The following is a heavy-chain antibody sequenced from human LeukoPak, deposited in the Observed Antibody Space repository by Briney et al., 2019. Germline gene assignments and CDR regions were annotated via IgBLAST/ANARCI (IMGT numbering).Heavy chain of an antibody. D-gene: IGHD6-19*01. J-gene: IGHJ4*02. CDR3: ARGGVAVAATGY. V-gene: IGHV3-21*01. Sequence: GGSLRLSCAASGFXFSSYSINWVRQAPGKGLEWVSSISSSSSYIYYADSVKGRFTMSRDNAKNSLYLQMNSLRAEDTAVYYCARGGVAVAATGYWGQGTLVTVSS. CDR2: ISSSSSYI. CDR1: GFXFSSYS.